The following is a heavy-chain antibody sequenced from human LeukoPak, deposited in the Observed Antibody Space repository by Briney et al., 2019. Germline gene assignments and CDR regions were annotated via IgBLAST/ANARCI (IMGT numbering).Heavy chain of an antibody. J-gene: IGHJ6*03. CDR3: ARERYYDFWSGYSAYYMDV. Sequence: GASVKVSCKASGGTFSSYAISWVRQAPGQGLEWMGGTIPIFGTANYAQKFQGRVTITADESTSTAYMELSSLRSEDTAVYYCARERYYDFWSGYSAYYMDVWGKGTTVTVSS. CDR2: TIPIFGTA. CDR1: GGTFSSYA. D-gene: IGHD3-3*01. V-gene: IGHV1-69*13.